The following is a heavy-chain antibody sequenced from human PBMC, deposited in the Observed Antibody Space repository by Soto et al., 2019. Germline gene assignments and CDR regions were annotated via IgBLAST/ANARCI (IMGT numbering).Heavy chain of an antibody. CDR3: ARHSSGYSYAFDI. D-gene: IGHD3-22*01. CDR2: ISSNGGST. V-gene: IGHV3-64*01. J-gene: IGHJ3*02. CDR1: GFTFSSYA. Sequence: GGSLRLSCAASGFTFSSYAMHWGRQAPGKGLEYVSAISSNGGSTYYANSVKGRFTISRDNSKNTLYLQMGSLRAEDMAVYYCARHSSGYSYAFDIWGQGTMVTVSS.